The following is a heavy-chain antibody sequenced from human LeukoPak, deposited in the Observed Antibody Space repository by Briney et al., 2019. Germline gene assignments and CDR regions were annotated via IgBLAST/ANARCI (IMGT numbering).Heavy chain of an antibody. Sequence: PGGSLRLSCAASGFTFSSYWMSWVRQAPGKGLEWVANIKQDGSEKYYVDSVKGRFTISRDNAKNSLYLQMNSLRAEDTAVYYCARDTVGGWYRVFDYWGQGALVTVSS. CDR3: ARDTVGGWYRVFDY. CDR2: IKQDGSEK. V-gene: IGHV3-7*01. CDR1: GFTFSSYW. J-gene: IGHJ4*02. D-gene: IGHD6-19*01.